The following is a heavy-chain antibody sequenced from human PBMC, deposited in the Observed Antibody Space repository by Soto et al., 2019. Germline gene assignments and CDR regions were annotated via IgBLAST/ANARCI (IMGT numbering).Heavy chain of an antibody. CDR1: GFTFDDYT. V-gene: IGHV3-43*01. CDR3: AKDLGLGVMKAAGDYYYGMDV. CDR2: ISWDGGST. Sequence: GGSLRLSCAASGFTFDDYTMHWVRQAPGKGLEWVSLISWDGGSTYYADFVKGRFTISRDNSKNSLYLQMNSLRTEDTALYYCAKDLGLGVMKAAGDYYYGMDVWGQGTTVTVSS. D-gene: IGHD2-15*01. J-gene: IGHJ6*02.